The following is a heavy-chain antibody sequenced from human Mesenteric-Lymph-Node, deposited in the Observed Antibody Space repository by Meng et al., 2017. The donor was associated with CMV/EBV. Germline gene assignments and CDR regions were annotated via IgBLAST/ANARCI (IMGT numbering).Heavy chain of an antibody. V-gene: IGHV1-69*05. CDR1: GYTFTSYY. D-gene: IGHD3-22*01. CDR2: IIPIFGTA. Sequence: SVKVSCKASGYTFTSYYMHWVRQAPGQGLEWMGGIIPIFGTANYAQKFQGRVTITTDESTSTAYMELSSLRSEDTAVYYCATADYDSSGYYHIAHNYWGQGTLVTVSS. CDR3: ATADYDSSGYYHIAHNY. J-gene: IGHJ4*02.